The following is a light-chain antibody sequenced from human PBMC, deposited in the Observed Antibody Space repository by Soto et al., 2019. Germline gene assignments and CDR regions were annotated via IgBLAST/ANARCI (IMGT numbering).Light chain of an antibody. CDR3: MQTTQFPFT. Sequence: DVVMTQTPLSSLVTLGQPASISCRSSQSLLHSDGNTYLSWLHQRPGQPPRLLIRRISDRFSGVPDRFSGSGAGTDFTPHIRRVEAEDVGVYYCMQTTQFPFTFGPGTKVDIK. J-gene: IGKJ3*01. V-gene: IGKV2-24*01. CDR2: RIS. CDR1: QSLLHSDGNTY.